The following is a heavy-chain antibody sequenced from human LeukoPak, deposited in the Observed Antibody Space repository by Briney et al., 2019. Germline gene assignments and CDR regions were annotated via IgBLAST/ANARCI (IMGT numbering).Heavy chain of an antibody. CDR2: ISSSSSYT. V-gene: IGHV3-11*05. Sequence: GGSLRLSCAASGFTFNTYAMSWIRQAPGKGLEWVSHISSSSSYTNYADSVKGRFTISRDNAKNSLYLQMNSLRAEDTAVYYCARDRIVGAPGGGMDVGPRDHGHRLL. CDR1: GFTFNTYA. J-gene: IGHJ6*02. CDR3: ARDRIVGAPGGGMDV. D-gene: IGHD1-26*01.